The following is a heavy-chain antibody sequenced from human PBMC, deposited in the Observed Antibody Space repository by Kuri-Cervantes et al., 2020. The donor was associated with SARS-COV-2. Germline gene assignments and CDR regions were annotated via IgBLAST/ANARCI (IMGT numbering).Heavy chain of an antibody. CDR2: INPSGGST. J-gene: IGHJ3*02. D-gene: IGHD2-15*01. Sequence: ASVKVSCKASGGTFSSYAISWVRQAPGQGLEWMGIINPSGGSTSYAQKFQGRVTMTKDTSTSTVYMELSSLRSEDTAVYYCASGWWIGAGGDRTAPGDIWGQGTMVTVSS. V-gene: IGHV1-46*01. CDR1: GGTFSSYA. CDR3: ASGWWIGAGGDRTAPGDI.